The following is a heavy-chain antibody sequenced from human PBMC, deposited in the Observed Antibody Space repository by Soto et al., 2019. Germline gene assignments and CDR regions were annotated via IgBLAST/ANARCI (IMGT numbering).Heavy chain of an antibody. CDR2: INAGNGNT. V-gene: IGHV1-3*01. Sequence: QVQLVQSGAEVKKPGASVKVSCKASGYTFTNYAMHWVRQAPGQRLEWMGWINAGNGNTKYSQMFQGRITFTRDTSANTAYMELSSLRSEDPAVYYCARGSTDFDYWGQVTLVTVSS. D-gene: IGHD6-6*01. J-gene: IGHJ4*02. CDR1: GYTFTNYA. CDR3: ARGSTDFDY.